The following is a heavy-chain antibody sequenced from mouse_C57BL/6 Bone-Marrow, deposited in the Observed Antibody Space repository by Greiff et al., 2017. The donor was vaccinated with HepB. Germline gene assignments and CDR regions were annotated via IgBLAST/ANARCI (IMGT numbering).Heavy chain of an antibody. V-gene: IGHV14-4*01. J-gene: IGHJ4*01. CDR1: GFNIKDDY. D-gene: IGHD1-1*01. CDR2: IDPENGDT. CDR3: TTNYGSSYYAMDY. Sequence: EVQGVESGAELVRPGASVKLSCTASGFNIKDDYMHWVKQRPEQGLEWIGWIDPENGDTEYASKFQGKATITADTSSNTAYLQLSSLTSEDTAVYYCTTNYGSSYYAMDYWGQGTSVTVSS.